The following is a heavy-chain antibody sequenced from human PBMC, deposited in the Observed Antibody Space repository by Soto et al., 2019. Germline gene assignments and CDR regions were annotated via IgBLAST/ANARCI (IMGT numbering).Heavy chain of an antibody. Sequence: QVQLVESGGGVVQPGRSLRLSCAASGFTFSSYGMHWVGQAPGKGLEGVAVISYDGSNKYYEDSVKGRFTISRDNSKNTLYLQMNSLRAEDTAVYYCAKDGAAAGPYYYYYGMDVWGQGTTVTVSS. D-gene: IGHD6-13*01. CDR3: AKDGAAAGPYYYYYGMDV. CDR2: ISYDGSNK. J-gene: IGHJ6*02. V-gene: IGHV3-30*18. CDR1: GFTFSSYG.